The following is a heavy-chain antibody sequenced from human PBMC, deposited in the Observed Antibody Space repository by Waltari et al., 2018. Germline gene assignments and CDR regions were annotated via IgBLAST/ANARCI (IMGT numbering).Heavy chain of an antibody. Sequence: QPPGKGLEWIGYVYYSGSANYNPSLKSRVTISVDTSKNQFSLRLSSVTAADTAVYYCARHSRGDFGGADYWSQGTLVTVSS. V-gene: IGHV4-59*08. CDR2: VYYSGSA. CDR3: ARHSRGDFGGADY. J-gene: IGHJ4*02. D-gene: IGHD3-10*01.